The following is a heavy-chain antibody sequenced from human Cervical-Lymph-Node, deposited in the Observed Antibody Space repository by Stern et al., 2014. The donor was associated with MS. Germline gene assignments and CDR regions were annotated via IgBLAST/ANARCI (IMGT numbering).Heavy chain of an antibody. CDR1: GYTFTSYY. D-gene: IGHD6-19*01. CDR2: ISPSGGST. V-gene: IGHV1-46*01. Sequence: QVQLVQSGAEVKKPGASVKASCKASGYTFTSYYMHWVRQAPGQGLEWMGIISPSGGSTSYAQKFQGRVTMTRDTSTSTVYMELRSLRSEDTAVYYCAREVAGHRLGMMDVWGQGTTVTVSS. J-gene: IGHJ6*02. CDR3: AREVAGHRLGMMDV.